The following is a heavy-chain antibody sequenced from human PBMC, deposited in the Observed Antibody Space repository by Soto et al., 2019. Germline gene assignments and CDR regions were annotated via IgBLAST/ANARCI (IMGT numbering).Heavy chain of an antibody. CDR3: ARGYCSGGSCYSGLDAFDI. J-gene: IGHJ3*02. Sequence: EVQLVQSGAEVKKPGESLRISCKGSGYSFTSYWISWVRQMPGKGLEWMGRIDPSDSYTNYSPSFQGHVTISADKSISTAYLQWSSLKASDNAMYYCARGYCSGGSCYSGLDAFDIWGQGTMVTVSS. D-gene: IGHD2-15*01. V-gene: IGHV5-10-1*03. CDR2: IDPSDSYT. CDR1: GYSFTSYW.